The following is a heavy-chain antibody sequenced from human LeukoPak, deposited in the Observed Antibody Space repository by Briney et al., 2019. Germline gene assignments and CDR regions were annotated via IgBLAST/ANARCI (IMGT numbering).Heavy chain of an antibody. CDR2: GYYRGST. CDR3: AKSNGYGLVDI. D-gene: IGHD3-10*01. J-gene: IGHJ3*02. V-gene: IGHV4-59*12. CDR1: GGSIKTNY. Sequence: SETLSLTCTVSGGSIKTNYWSCIRQPPGKGLEWIGYGYYRGSTNYNPSLKSRVTISVDTSKNQFSLKLNSVTAADTAVYYCAKSNGYGLVDIWGQGTMVTVSS.